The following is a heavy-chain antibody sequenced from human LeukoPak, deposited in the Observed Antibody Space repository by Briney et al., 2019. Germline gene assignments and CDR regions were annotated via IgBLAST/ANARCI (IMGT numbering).Heavy chain of an antibody. CDR2: IYPGDSDT. Sequence: GESLKISCKGSGYSFTSYWIGWVRQMPGKGLEWMGIIYPGDSDTRYSPSFQGQVTISADKSISTAYLQWSSLKASDTAMYYCARLATLWFGELAFAFDIWGQGTVVTVSS. CDR3: ARLATLWFGELAFAFDI. V-gene: IGHV5-51*01. J-gene: IGHJ3*02. CDR1: GYSFTSYW. D-gene: IGHD3-10*01.